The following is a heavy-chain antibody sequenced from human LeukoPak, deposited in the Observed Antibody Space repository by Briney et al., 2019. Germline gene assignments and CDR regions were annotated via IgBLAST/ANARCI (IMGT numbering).Heavy chain of an antibody. CDR3: ARSGTYYNWFDT. D-gene: IGHD1-26*01. CDR2: IYPVNSDT. V-gene: IGHV5-51*01. CDR1: GYSFTGYW. J-gene: IGHJ5*02. Sequence: GESLKISCKGSGYSFTGYWIGWVRQMPGKELEWMGSIYPVNSDTRYSPSFQGQVTMLVDKSISTAYLQWNSLKASDTAMYYCARSGTYYNWFDTWGQGTLVTVSS.